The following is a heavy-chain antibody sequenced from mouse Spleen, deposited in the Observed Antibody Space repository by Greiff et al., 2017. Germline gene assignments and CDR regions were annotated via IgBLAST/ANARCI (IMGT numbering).Heavy chain of an antibody. D-gene: IGHD1-1*01. CDR1: GFSLTSYG. Sequence: VQLVESGPGLVQPSQSLSITCTVSGFSLTSYGVHWVRQSPGKGLEWLGVIWSGGSTDYNAAFISRLSISKDNSKSQVFFKMNSLQADDTAIYYCASITTVPDWYFDVWGAGTTVTGSS. CDR2: IWSGGST. J-gene: IGHJ1*01. CDR3: ASITTVPDWYFDV. V-gene: IGHV2-2*01.